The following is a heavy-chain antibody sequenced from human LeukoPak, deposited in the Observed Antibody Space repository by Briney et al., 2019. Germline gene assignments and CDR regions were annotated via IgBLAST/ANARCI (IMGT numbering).Heavy chain of an antibody. Sequence: ASVKVSCKASGYTFTSYGISWVRQAPGQGLEWMGWISAYNGNTNYAQKLQGRVTMTTDTSTSTAYMELRSLRSDDTAVYYCARDQGSTSDFKYFQHWGQGTPVTVSS. J-gene: IGHJ1*01. CDR3: ARDQGSTSDFKYFQH. CDR1: GYTFTSYG. CDR2: ISAYNGNT. D-gene: IGHD5/OR15-5a*01. V-gene: IGHV1-18*01.